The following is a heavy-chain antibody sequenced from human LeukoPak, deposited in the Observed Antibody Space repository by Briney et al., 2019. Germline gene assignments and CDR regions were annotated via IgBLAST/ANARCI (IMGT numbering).Heavy chain of an antibody. Sequence: PGGSLRLSCAASGFTFGSYWMSWVRQAPGKGLEWVANIKQDGSEKYYVDSVKGRFTISRDNAKNSLYLQMNSLRAEDTAVYYCAREDHSSWYGVIENYYGMDVWGQGTTVTVSS. CDR1: GFTFGSYW. CDR2: IKQDGSEK. D-gene: IGHD6-13*01. V-gene: IGHV3-7*01. CDR3: AREDHSSWYGVIENYYGMDV. J-gene: IGHJ6*02.